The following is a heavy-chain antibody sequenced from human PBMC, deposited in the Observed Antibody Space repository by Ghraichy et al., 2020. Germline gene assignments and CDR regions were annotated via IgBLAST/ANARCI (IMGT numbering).Heavy chain of an antibody. V-gene: IGHV3-7*03. Sequence: GSLRLSCATSGFSFRAYWMAWVRRAPGKGLECVASIKYDGTDKYYVDSVKGRFIISKDTADNSLVLQMNSLTAEDTAVYYCARDDTRGGDFDFWGQGTLVTVSS. CDR2: IKYDGTDK. CDR1: GFSFRAYW. J-gene: IGHJ4*02. D-gene: IGHD3-10*01. CDR3: ARDDTRGGDFDF.